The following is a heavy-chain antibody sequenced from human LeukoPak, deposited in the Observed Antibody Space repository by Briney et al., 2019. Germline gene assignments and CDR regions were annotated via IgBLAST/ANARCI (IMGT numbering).Heavy chain of an antibody. Sequence: SETLSLTCAVYGGSFSGYYWSWIRQPPGKGLEWIGEINHSGSTNYNPSLKSRVTISVDTSKNQFSLKLSSVTAADTAVYYCARGGWDGNNFGYFDYGAQGTLFTVSS. CDR3: ARGGWDGNNFGYFDY. J-gene: IGHJ4*02. D-gene: IGHD5-24*01. CDR2: INHSGST. CDR1: GGSFSGYY. V-gene: IGHV4-34*01.